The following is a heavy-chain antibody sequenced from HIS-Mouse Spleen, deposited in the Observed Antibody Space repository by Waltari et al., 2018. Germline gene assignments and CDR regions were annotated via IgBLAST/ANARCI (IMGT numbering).Heavy chain of an antibody. CDR3: AKDKHHAFDY. CDR1: GCPFSSHG. V-gene: IGHV3-30*18. J-gene: IGHJ4*02. Sequence: QVQLVESGGGVVQPGRSRRLSCAASGCPFSSHGLLGVRQAPGKGLEWVAVISYDGSNKYYADSVKGRFTISRDNSKNTLYLQMNSLRAEDTAVYYCAKDKHHAFDYWGQGTLVTVSS. CDR2: ISYDGSNK.